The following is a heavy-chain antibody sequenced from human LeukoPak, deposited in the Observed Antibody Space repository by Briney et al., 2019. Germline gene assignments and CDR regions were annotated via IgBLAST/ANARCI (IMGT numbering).Heavy chain of an antibody. V-gene: IGHV1-46*01. D-gene: IGHD6-19*01. Sequence: RASVKVSCKASGYTFTSYYMHWVRQAPGQGLEWMGTINPSGGSTSYAQKFQGRVTMTRDTSTSTVYMELSSLRSEDTAVYYCARDRPKYSSGWFDLDYWGQGTLVTVSS. J-gene: IGHJ4*02. CDR3: ARDRPKYSSGWFDLDY. CDR1: GYTFTSYY. CDR2: INPSGGST.